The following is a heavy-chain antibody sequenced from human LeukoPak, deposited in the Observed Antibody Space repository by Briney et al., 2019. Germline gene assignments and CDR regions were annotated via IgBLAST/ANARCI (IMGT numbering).Heavy chain of an antibody. Sequence: ASVTVSCKASGYTFTGYYMHWVRQAPGQGLEWMGWINPNSGGTNYAQKFQGRVTMTRDTSISTAYMELSRLRSDDTAVYYCARPYGDYDSVWFDPWGQGTLVTVSS. CDR3: ARPYGDYDSVWFDP. CDR2: INPNSGGT. CDR1: GYTFTGYY. D-gene: IGHD4-17*01. V-gene: IGHV1-2*02. J-gene: IGHJ5*02.